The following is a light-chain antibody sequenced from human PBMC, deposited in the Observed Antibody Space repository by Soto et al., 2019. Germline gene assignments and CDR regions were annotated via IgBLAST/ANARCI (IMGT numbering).Light chain of an antibody. V-gene: IGLV2-14*03. CDR2: DVT. CDR1: SSDVGNNNY. CDR3: SSFTGSSYV. J-gene: IGLJ1*01. Sequence: QSVLTQPASVSGSPGQSITISCTGTSSDVGNNNYVSWYQHNPGRAPKVMICDVTNRPSGVSNRFSGSKSGNTASLTISGLQAEDEADYYCSSFTGSSYVFGTGTKFTVL.